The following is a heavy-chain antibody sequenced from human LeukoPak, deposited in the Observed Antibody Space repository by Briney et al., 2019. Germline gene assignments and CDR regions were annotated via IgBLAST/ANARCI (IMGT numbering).Heavy chain of an antibody. CDR3: AKARLRVEGNTTDY. CDR1: GFTFSSYA. D-gene: IGHD1-26*01. CDR2: ISGSGDST. J-gene: IGHJ4*02. Sequence: GGSLRLSCAASGFTFSSYAMSWVRQAPGKGLEWDSVISGSGDSTYYADSVKGRLTISRDNSKNPLYLQMNSLRAKETAFFCCAKARLRVEGNTTDYGGQGTLVTVSS. V-gene: IGHV3-23*01.